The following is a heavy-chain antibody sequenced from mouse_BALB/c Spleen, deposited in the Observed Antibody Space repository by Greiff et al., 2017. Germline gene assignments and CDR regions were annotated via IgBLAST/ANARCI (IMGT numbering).Heavy chain of an antibody. CDR3: ARGDYYGSFAY. V-gene: IGHV5-9-4*01. D-gene: IGHD1-2*01. J-gene: IGHJ3*01. CDR2: ISSGGSYT. CDR1: GFTFSSYA. Sequence: EVQLVESGGGLVKPGGSLKLSCAASGFTFSSYAMSWVRQSPEKRLEWVAEISSGGSYTYYPDTVTGRFTISRDNAKNTLYLEMSSLRSEDTAMYYCARGDYYGSFAYWGQGTLVTVSA.